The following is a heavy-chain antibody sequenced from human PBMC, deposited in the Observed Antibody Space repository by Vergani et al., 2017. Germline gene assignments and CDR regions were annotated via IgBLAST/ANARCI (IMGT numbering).Heavy chain of an antibody. Sequence: QVQVVQSGAEVKKSGASVKVSCKTSGYTFSNYYMHWVRQAPGQGLEWMGRINPSGGHTNYAQKFQGRVTMTRDTSTSTVYMELSSLRSEDKAIYYCARGDYGILTGYRYWGQGTLGTVSA. V-gene: IGHV1-46*03. D-gene: IGHD3-9*01. CDR2: INPSGGHT. CDR1: GYTFSNYY. CDR3: ARGDYGILTGYRY. J-gene: IGHJ4*02.